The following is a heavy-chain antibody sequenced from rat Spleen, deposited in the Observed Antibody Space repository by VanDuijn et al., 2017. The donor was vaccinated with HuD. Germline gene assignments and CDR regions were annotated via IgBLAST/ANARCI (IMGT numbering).Heavy chain of an antibody. V-gene: IGHV5-19*01. CDR3: TTENYGYTTGWFAY. Sequence: EVQLVESGGGLVQPGRSLKLSCAASGFTSSNFGMHWIRQAPTKSLEWVASISPSGGSTYYRDSVKGRFNISRDNAKSSLYLQMDSLRSEDTATYYCTTENYGYTTGWFAYWGQGTLVTVSS. CDR1: GFTSSNFG. D-gene: IGHD1-9*01. CDR2: ISPSGGST. J-gene: IGHJ3*01.